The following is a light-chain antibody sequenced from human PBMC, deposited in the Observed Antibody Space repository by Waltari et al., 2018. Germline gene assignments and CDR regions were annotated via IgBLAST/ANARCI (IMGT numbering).Light chain of an antibody. Sequence: QSALNQPPSVSGSPGHSVTLPRTGTHSYLGGYNYVSWYQQHPGKAPKLIIYEVTERPSGVSDRFSGSKSGNTASLTISGLQAEDEADYHCCSYAGRNTDVFGTGTKLTVL. J-gene: IGLJ1*01. CDR2: EVT. CDR3: CSYAGRNTDV. V-gene: IGLV2-11*01. CDR1: HSYLGGYNY.